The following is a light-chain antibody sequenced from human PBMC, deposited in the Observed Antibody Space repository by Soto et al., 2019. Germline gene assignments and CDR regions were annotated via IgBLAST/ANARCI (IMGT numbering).Light chain of an antibody. CDR3: LEYGIPLCR. Sequence: EIALTQSPGTLSLSPGERATLSCRASQSVTANYLAWYQQKPGQAPRLLIYAASIGATGIPDRFSGSGSGTKFTLTISRLEPEDSAVYYCLEYGIPLCRFGQGNKVEIK. V-gene: IGKV3-20*01. J-gene: IGKJ1*01. CDR1: QSVTANY. CDR2: AAS.